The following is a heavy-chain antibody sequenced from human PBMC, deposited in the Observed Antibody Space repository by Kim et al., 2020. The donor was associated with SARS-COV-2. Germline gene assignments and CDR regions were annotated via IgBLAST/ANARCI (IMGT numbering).Heavy chain of an antibody. V-gene: IGHV3-23*01. Sequence: ESGKGRFTISRDKSKNTLYLQMNSLRAEDTAVYYCANLYQLLYSAYGMDVWGQGTTVTVSS. D-gene: IGHD2-2*02. CDR3: ANLYQLLYSAYGMDV. J-gene: IGHJ6*02.